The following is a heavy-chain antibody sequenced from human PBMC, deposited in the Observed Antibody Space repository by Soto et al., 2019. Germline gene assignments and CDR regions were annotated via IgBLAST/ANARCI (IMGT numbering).Heavy chain of an antibody. CDR1: GFSLNTGGVG. J-gene: IGHJ6*02. CDR2: IYWDDDE. Sequence: ITLKESGPTLVKPTQPLTLTCTFSGFSLNTGGVGVGWVRQPRGKAMEWLALIYWDDDERYRPSLRSRLNITXDXXXHXXVLTMTNMDPEDTATYYCVRNWRYYGGDYYYGMDAWGQGTTVTVSS. CDR3: VRNWRYYGGDYYYGMDA. V-gene: IGHV2-5*02. D-gene: IGHD3-10*01.